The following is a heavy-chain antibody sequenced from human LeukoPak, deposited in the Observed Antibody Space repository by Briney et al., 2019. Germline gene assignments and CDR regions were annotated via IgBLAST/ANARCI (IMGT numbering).Heavy chain of an antibody. Sequence: SETLSLTCTVSGGSISSSSYYWGWIRQPPGKGLEWIGSIYYSGSTYYNPSLKSRVTISVDTSKNQFSLKLSSVTAADTAVYYCAKNVDTAMGFDYLGQGTLVTVSS. CDR2: IYYSGST. CDR1: GGSISSSSYY. D-gene: IGHD5-18*01. J-gene: IGHJ4*02. V-gene: IGHV4-39*01. CDR3: AKNVDTAMGFDY.